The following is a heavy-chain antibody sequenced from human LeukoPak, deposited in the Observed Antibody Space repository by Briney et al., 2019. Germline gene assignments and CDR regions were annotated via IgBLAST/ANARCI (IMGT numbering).Heavy chain of an antibody. V-gene: IGHV3-23*01. CDR1: GFTFSNYA. D-gene: IGHD2-21*01. CDR2: ISASGGSI. J-gene: IGHJ6*02. CDR3: AKGVENYYYGMDV. Sequence: TGGSLRLSCTASGFTFSNYAMSWVRQAPGKGREWVSSISASGGSIYYADSVKGRFTISRDNSKNTLYLQMSSLRAEDTAVYYCAKGVENYYYGMDVWGQGTTVTVSS.